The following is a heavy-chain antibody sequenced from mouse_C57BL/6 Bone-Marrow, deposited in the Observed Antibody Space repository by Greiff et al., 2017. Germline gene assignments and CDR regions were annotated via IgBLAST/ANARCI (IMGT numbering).Heavy chain of an antibody. J-gene: IGHJ1*03. D-gene: IGHD2-5*01. CDR3: ARPYYSNYWYFDV. CDR2: IYPGSGST. Sequence: QVQLQQPGAELVKPGASVKMSCKASGYTFTSYWITWVKQRPGQGLEWIGDIYPGSGSTNYNEKFKRKATLTVDTSSSTADMPLSSLTSEDSAVYYCARPYYSNYWYFDVWGTGTTVTVSS. V-gene: IGHV1-55*01. CDR1: GYTFTSYW.